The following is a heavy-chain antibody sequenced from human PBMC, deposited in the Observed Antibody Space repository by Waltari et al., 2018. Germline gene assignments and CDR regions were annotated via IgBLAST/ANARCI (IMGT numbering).Heavy chain of an antibody. CDR2: IIPIFGTA. J-gene: IGHJ4*02. V-gene: IGHV1-69*01. Sequence: QLQLQESGPGLVKPSETLSLTCTVSGGSISSSSYYWGWIRQPPGKGLEWMGGIIPIFGTANYAQKFQGRVTITTDESTSTAYMELSSLRSEDTAVYYCARGTGVISPHFDYWGQGTLVTVSS. CDR1: GGSISSSS. CDR3: ARGTGVISPHFDY. D-gene: IGHD2-21*01.